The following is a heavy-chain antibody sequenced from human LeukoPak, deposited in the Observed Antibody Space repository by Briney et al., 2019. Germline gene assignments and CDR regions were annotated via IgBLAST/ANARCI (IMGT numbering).Heavy chain of an antibody. CDR3: ARDGGYSGYDADC. CDR2: TSDSSAM. D-gene: IGHD5-12*01. CDR1: GFTFSTYS. J-gene: IGHJ4*02. Sequence: PGGSLRLSCAASGFTFSTYSMKWVRQAPGKGLEWVSYTSDSSAMYYADSVRGRFTISRENDKNSLFLQMNSLRAEDTAVYYCARDGGYSGYDADCWGQGTLVTVSS. V-gene: IGHV3-48*01.